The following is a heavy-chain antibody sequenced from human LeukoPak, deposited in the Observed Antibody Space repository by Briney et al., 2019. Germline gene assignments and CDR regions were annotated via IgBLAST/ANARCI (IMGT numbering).Heavy chain of an antibody. CDR3: AREVAQLVRLVWFDP. D-gene: IGHD6-13*01. CDR1: GGTFSSYA. V-gene: IGHV1-69*04. CDR2: IIPILGIA. Sequence: SVTVSCKASGGTFSSYAISWVRQAPGQGLEWMGRIIPILGIANYAQRFQGRVTITADKSTSTAYMELSSLRSEDTAVYYCAREVAQLVRLVWFDPWGQGTLVTVSS. J-gene: IGHJ5*02.